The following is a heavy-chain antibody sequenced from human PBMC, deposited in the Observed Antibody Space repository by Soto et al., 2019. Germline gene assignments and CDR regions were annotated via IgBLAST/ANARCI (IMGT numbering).Heavy chain of an antibody. CDR3: AISYYYDSSGYYPFCDY. Sequence: ASVKVSCKASGGTFSSYAISWVRQAPGQGLEWMGGIIPIFGTANYAQKFQGRVTITADESTSTAYMELSSLRSEDTAVYYCAISYYYDSSGYYPFCDYWGQGTLVTVS. CDR1: GGTFSSYA. D-gene: IGHD3-22*01. V-gene: IGHV1-69*13. CDR2: IIPIFGTA. J-gene: IGHJ4*02.